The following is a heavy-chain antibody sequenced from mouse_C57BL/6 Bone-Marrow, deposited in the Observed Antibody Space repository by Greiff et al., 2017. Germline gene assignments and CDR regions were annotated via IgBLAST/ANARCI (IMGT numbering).Heavy chain of an antibody. J-gene: IGHJ2*01. D-gene: IGHD3-2*02. CDR3: AKGAAQARGYYLDY. CDR1: GFTFSDYY. V-gene: IGHV5-16*01. Sequence: EVKLVESEGGLVQPGSSMKLSCTASGFTFSDYYMAWVRQVPEKGLEWVANINYDGSSTYYLDSLKSRFIISRDNASNILYLQMSSLKSEDTATYDGAKGAAQARGYYLDYWGKGTTLTVSS. CDR2: INYDGSST.